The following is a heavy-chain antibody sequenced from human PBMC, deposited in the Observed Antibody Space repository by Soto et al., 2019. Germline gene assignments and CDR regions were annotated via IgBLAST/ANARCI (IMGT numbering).Heavy chain of an antibody. V-gene: IGHV3-11*01. CDR1: GFTFSDYY. CDR3: AKEVLYDYFWGSYLYSWFAP. J-gene: IGHJ5*02. Sequence: GGSLRLSCAASGFTFSDYYMSWIRQAPGKGLEWVSYISSSGSTIYYADSVKGRFTISRDNAKNSLYLQMNSLRAEDTAVYYCAKEVLYDYFWGSYLYSWFAPGGEGPLVTVP. D-gene: IGHD3-16*02. CDR2: ISSSGSTI.